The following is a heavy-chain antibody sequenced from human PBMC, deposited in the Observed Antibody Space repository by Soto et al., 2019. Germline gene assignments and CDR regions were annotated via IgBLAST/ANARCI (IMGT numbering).Heavy chain of an antibody. CDR3: VRVSSVLQQWFDP. D-gene: IGHD1-1*01. V-gene: IGHV4-31*03. Sequence: PSETLSLTCTVSGGSISFGGYYWSWIRQHPGKGLEWIGYIYYSGNAYYNPSLKSRITISVDTSKNQFSLKLSSVTAADTAVYFCVRVSSVLQQWFDPWGQGTLVTVSS. CDR1: GGSISFGGYY. CDR2: IYYSGNA. J-gene: IGHJ5*02.